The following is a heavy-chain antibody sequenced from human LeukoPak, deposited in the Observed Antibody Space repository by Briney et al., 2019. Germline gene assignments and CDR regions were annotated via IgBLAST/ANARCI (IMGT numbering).Heavy chain of an antibody. CDR2: INPNSGGT. CDR1: GYTFTGYY. D-gene: IGHD3-22*01. J-gene: IGHJ4*02. V-gene: IGHV1-2*02. CDR3: ARGTYYYDSSGSPEDY. Sequence: ASVKVSCKASGYTFTGYYMHWVRQAPGQGLEWMGWINPNSGGTNYAQKFQGRVTMTRDTSISTAYMELSRLRSDDTAVYYCARGTYYYDSSGSPEDYWGQGTLVTVSS.